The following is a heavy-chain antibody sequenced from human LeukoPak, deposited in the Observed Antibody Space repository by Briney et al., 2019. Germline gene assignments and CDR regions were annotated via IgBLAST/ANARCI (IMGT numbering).Heavy chain of an antibody. CDR1: GFTFSDYY. CDR2: ISSSGSTI. CDR3: AKGTTGSSTALNYFDY. D-gene: IGHD6-13*01. V-gene: IGHV3-11*01. Sequence: GGSLRLSCAASGFTFSDYYMSWIRQAPGKGLEWVSYISSSGSTIYYADSVKGRFTISRDNAKNSLYLQMNSLRAEDTALYYCAKGTTGSSTALNYFDYWGQGTLVTVSS. J-gene: IGHJ4*02.